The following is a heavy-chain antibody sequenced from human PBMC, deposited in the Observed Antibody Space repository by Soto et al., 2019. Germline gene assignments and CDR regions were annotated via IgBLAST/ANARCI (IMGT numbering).Heavy chain of an antibody. V-gene: IGHV3-48*02. J-gene: IGHJ6*02. D-gene: IGHD3-22*01. CDR2: ISDSGSTT. Sequence: PVLPLRLSRAAFEVKIGSSSMNCVRQAPGRGLEWVAYISDSGSTTLYADSVNGRFTVSRDPAKTTLYLQMSGLRDEDRAVYYFARYYYNSNGYDGMDVRRQWTTVTISS. CDR1: EVKIGSSS. CDR3: ARYYYNSNGYDGMDV.